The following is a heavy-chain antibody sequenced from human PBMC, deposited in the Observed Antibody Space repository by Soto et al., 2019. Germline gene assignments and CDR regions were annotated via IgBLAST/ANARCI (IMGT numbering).Heavy chain of an antibody. CDR2: IIPNFGAP. J-gene: IGHJ6*02. CDR3: ATPARDFYGPFYQHSGLDV. V-gene: IGHV1-69*01. Sequence: QVQLVQSGPEVKKTGSSMKVSCKASGGPFRGYGLNWVRQAPGQGLEWIGGIIPNFGAPNYAQKFHGRVSITADEVTTTIYMELKGLRSEDTAVYYCATPARDFYGPFYQHSGLDVWGQGTRLTVSS. D-gene: IGHD3-16*01. CDR1: GGPFRGYG.